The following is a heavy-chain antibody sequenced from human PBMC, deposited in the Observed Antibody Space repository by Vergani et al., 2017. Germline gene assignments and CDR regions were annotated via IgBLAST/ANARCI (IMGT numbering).Heavy chain of an antibody. D-gene: IGHD3-3*01. CDR3: ARGNLDYDFWSGYYYRTADYYYYYMDV. V-gene: IGHV3-21*01. CDR1: GFTFSSYS. CDR2: ISSSSSYI. Sequence: EVQLVESGGGLVKPGGSLRLSCAASGFTFSSYSMNWVRQAPGKGLEWVSSISSSSSYIYYADSVKGRFTISRDNAKNSLYLQMNSLRAEDTAVYYCARGNLDYDFWSGYYYRTADYYYYYMDVWGKGTTVTVSS. J-gene: IGHJ6*03.